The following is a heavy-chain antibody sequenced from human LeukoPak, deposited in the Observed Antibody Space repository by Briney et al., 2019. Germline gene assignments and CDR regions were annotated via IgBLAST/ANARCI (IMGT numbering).Heavy chain of an antibody. CDR3: AREGLEENYDILTGYYYYYYGMDV. J-gene: IGHJ6*02. Sequence: GGSLRLSCAASGLTFSSYWMSWVRQAPGKGLEWVANIKQDGSEKYYVDSVKGRFTISRDNAKNSLYLQMNSLRAEDTAVYYCAREGLEENYDILTGYYYYYYGMDVWGQGTTVTVSS. V-gene: IGHV3-7*01. D-gene: IGHD3-9*01. CDR1: GLTFSSYW. CDR2: IKQDGSEK.